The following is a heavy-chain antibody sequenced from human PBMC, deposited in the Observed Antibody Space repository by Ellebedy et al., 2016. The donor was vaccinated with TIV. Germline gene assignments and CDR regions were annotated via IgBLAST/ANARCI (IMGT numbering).Heavy chain of an antibody. CDR1: GFTFNDHA. CDR2: ISWNSVNV. D-gene: IGHD1-26*01. J-gene: IGHJ4*02. CDR3: ARDVRVGASQGYFDY. Sequence: GGSLRLXXAASGFTFNDHAIHWVRQVPGKAPEWVSYISWNSVNVDYADSVKGRFTISRDNLKKSVYLKMNSLRPEDTGLYYCARDVRVGASQGYFDYWGRGTLVTVSS. V-gene: IGHV3-9*01.